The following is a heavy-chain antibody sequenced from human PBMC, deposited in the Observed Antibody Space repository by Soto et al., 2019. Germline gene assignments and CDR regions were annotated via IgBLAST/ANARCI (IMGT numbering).Heavy chain of an antibody. CDR1: GGSRTSGDQY. CDR3: LRELLKRPGRNMDV. CDR2: INHRGSL. V-gene: IGHV4-31*03. Sequence: TLSLTCTVTGGSRTSGDQYWTGIRHRPGEGLEWFGYINHRGSLYYNPSLKSRVSMSVDTSKDQFSLNLSSVTAADTAVYYCLRELLKRPGRNMDVWCQGTMVTVS. J-gene: IGHJ6*02. D-gene: IGHD3-10*01.